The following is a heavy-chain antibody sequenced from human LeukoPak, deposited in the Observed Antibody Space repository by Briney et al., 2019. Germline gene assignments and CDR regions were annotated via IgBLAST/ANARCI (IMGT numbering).Heavy chain of an antibody. CDR2: IRYDGSNK. J-gene: IGHJ4*02. CDR1: GFTFSSYG. D-gene: IGHD2-2*01. CDR3: AKDAPPYCSSTSCFGY. Sequence: GGSLGLSCAASGFTFSSYGMHWVRQAPGKGLEWVAFIRYDGSNKYYADSVKGRFTISRDNSKNTLYLQMNSLRAEDTAVYYCAKDAPPYCSSTSCFGYRGQGTLVTVSS. V-gene: IGHV3-30*02.